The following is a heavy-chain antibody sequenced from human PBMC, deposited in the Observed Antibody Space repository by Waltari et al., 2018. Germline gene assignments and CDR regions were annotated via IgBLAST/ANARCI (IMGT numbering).Heavy chain of an antibody. CDR2: INSGSSTI. D-gene: IGHD1-1*01. CDR3: ARDLENNDSYA. Sequence: EVQLVESGGGLVQPGGSLRLSCAASGFSIRTYSMNWVRQAPGKGPEWISYINSGSSTIYYADSVKGRFTISRDNAKNSLYLQMNSLRGEDTAVYYCARDLENNDSYASGQGTLVTVSS. J-gene: IGHJ5*02. V-gene: IGHV3-48*04. CDR1: GFSIRTYS.